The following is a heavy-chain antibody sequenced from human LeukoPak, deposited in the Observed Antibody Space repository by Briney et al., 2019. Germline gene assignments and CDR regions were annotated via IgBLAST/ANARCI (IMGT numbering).Heavy chain of an antibody. CDR2: IIPILGIA. V-gene: IGHV1-69*04. Sequence: SVKVSCKASGGTFSSYAISWVRQAPGQGLEWMGRIIPILGIANYAQKFQGRVTITADKSTSTAYMELSSLRSEDTAVYYCARGGAMVTNGLDYWGQGTLVTVSS. D-gene: IGHD5-18*01. CDR3: ARGGAMVTNGLDY. J-gene: IGHJ4*02. CDR1: GGTFSSYA.